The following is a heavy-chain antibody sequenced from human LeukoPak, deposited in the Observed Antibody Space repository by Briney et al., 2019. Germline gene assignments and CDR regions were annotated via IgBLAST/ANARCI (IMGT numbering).Heavy chain of an antibody. J-gene: IGHJ4*02. Sequence: GGSLRLSCAASGFAFSSSWMHWVRQAPGKGLVWVSRINSDGSSRTYAYSVKGRFTISRDNAKNTLYLQMNSLRAEDTAVYYCARNQYFDSSGYYVGFDYWGQGTLVTVSS. V-gene: IGHV3-74*01. D-gene: IGHD3-22*01. CDR3: ARNQYFDSSGYYVGFDY. CDR1: GFAFSSSW. CDR2: INSDGSSR.